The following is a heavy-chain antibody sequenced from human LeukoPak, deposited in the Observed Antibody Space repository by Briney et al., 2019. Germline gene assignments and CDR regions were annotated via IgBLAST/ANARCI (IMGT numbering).Heavy chain of an antibody. Sequence: WASVKVSCKASGYTFTGYYMHWVRQAPGQGLEWMGWINPNSGGTNYAQKFQGRVTMTRDTSISTAYMELSRLRSDDTAVYYCARVGGPSCSSTSCFYYYYYMDVWGKGTTVTVSS. V-gene: IGHV1-2*02. CDR3: ARVGGPSCSSTSCFYYYYYMDV. CDR2: INPNSGGT. D-gene: IGHD2-2*01. J-gene: IGHJ6*03. CDR1: GYTFTGYY.